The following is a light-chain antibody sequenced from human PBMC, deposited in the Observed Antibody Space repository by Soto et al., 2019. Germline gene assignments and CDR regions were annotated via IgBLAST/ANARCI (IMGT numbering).Light chain of an antibody. CDR1: NYNIGSNY. CDR2: RDD. CDR3: AAWDDRLTAVV. J-gene: IGLJ2*01. V-gene: IGLV1-47*01. Sequence: QSVVTQPPSASGTPGQRVTISCSGSNYNIGSNYVYWYQQLPGTAPKLLIYRDDQRPAGVPDRFSGSRSGSPASLAISGLRAEDEADYHCAAWDDRLTAVVFGGGTKLTVL.